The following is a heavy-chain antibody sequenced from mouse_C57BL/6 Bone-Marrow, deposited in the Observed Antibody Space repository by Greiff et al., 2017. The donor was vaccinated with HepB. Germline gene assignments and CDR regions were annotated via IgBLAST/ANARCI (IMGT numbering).Heavy chain of an antibody. CDR1: GYTFTDYY. Sequence: EVQLQQSGPELVKPGASVKISCKASGYTFTDYYMNWVKQSHGKSLEWIGDINPNNGGTSYNQKFKGKATLTVDKSSSTAYMELRSLTSEDSAVYYCARAYSNYFFAYWGQGTLVTVSA. V-gene: IGHV1-26*01. CDR3: ARAYSNYFFAY. J-gene: IGHJ3*01. CDR2: INPNNGGT. D-gene: IGHD2-5*01.